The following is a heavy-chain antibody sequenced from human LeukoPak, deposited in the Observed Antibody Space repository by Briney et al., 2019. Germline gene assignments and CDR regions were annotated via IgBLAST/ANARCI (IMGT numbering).Heavy chain of an antibody. Sequence: SETLSLTCSDSGGSLSSTGYYWGCLRQPPGKGLESLGSMYYSGSTYYNPSFKSRVTISLDTSKNKFSLKLNSVTAAVTAVYYGARNRRAGITDLFDYWGQGALVTVSS. J-gene: IGHJ4*02. CDR2: MYYSGST. CDR1: GGSLSSTGYY. CDR3: ARNRRAGITDLFDY. D-gene: IGHD3-10*01. V-gene: IGHV4-39*01.